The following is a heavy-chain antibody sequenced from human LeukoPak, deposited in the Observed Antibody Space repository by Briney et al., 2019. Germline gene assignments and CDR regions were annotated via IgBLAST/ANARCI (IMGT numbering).Heavy chain of an antibody. CDR2: ISGSGGST. CDR1: GFTFSSYA. J-gene: IGHJ4*02. CDR3: AKAWAAAGSPNDY. D-gene: IGHD6-13*01. Sequence: QSGGSLRLSCAASGFTFSSYAMSWVRRAPGKGLEWVSAISGSGGSTYYADSVKGRFTISRDNSKNTLYLQMNSLRAEDTAVYYCAKAWAAAGSPNDYWGQGTLVTVSS. V-gene: IGHV3-23*01.